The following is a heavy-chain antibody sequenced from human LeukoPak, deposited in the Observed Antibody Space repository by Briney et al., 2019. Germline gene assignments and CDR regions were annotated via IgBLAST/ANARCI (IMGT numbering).Heavy chain of an antibody. CDR1: GGSISSSSYY. D-gene: IGHD6-19*01. CDR2: IYYSGST. Sequence: SETLSLTCTVSGGSISSSSYYWGWIRQPPGKGLEWIGSIYYSGSTYYNPSLKSRVTISVDTSKTQFSLKLSSVTAADTAVYYCARLVGEQWLVRYYYYMDVWGIGTTVTVSS. J-gene: IGHJ6*03. CDR3: ARLVGEQWLVRYYYYMDV. V-gene: IGHV4-39*01.